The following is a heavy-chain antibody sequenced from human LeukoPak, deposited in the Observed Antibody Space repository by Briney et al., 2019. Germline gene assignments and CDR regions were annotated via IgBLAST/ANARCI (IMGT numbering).Heavy chain of an antibody. J-gene: IGHJ4*02. Sequence: PGGSLRLSCAASGFTFSSYAVSWVRQAPGKGLEWVSAISGSGGSTYYADSVKGRFTISRDNSKNTLYLQMNSLRAEDTAVYYCAKQPYQLLLYYFDYWGQGTLVTVSS. CDR1: GFTFSSYA. D-gene: IGHD2-2*01. V-gene: IGHV3-23*01. CDR3: AKQPYQLLLYYFDY. CDR2: ISGSGGST.